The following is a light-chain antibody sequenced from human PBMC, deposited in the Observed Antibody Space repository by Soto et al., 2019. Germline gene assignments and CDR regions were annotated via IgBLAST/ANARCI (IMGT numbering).Light chain of an antibody. CDR3: SSYAGSNNWV. CDR2: DVN. V-gene: IGLV2-8*01. J-gene: IGLJ3*02. CDR1: STDVGNYNY. Sequence: QSVLTQPPSASGSPGQSLTISCTGTSTDVGNYNYVSWYQQHPGKAPKLMISDVNRRPSGVPDRFSGSKSGNTASLTVSGLQAEDEAYYYCSSYAGSNNWVFGGGTKLTVL.